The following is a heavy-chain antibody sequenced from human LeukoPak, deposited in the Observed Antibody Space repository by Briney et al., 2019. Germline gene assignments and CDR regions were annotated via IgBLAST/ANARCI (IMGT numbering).Heavy chain of an antibody. D-gene: IGHD4-4*01. V-gene: IGHV3-9*01. CDR3: AKALDYSNGDY. J-gene: IGHJ4*02. CDR1: GFTFDDYA. Sequence: GGSLRLPCAASGFTFDDYAMHWVRQAPGKGLEWVSGISWNSGSIGYADSVKGRFTISRDNAKNSLYLQMNSLRAEDTALYYCAKALDYSNGDYWGQGTLVTASS. CDR2: ISWNSGSI.